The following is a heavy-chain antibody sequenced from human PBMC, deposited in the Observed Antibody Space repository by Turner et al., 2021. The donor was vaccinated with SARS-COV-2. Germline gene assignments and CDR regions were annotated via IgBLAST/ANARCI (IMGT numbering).Heavy chain of an antibody. Sequence: QVRLQESGPGLVKPSETLSLTCTVSGDSITGYFWNWIRQPPGKGLEWIGYIYNSGRTNYNPSLKSRVTISVDTSKNQFSLKLSSVSAADTAVYYCARGRAAAAGHFDYWGQGTLVTVSS. J-gene: IGHJ4*02. V-gene: IGHV4-59*01. CDR1: GDSITGYF. D-gene: IGHD6-13*01. CDR3: ARGRAAAAGHFDY. CDR2: IYNSGRT.